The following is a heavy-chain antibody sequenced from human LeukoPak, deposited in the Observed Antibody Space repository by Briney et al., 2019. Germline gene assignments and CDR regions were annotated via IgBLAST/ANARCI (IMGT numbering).Heavy chain of an antibody. CDR3: AKDRNPRWLQSGNFDY. Sequence: GGSLRLSCASSGFTFSSYAMSWVRQAPGKGLEWVSAISGSGGSTYYADSVKGRFTISRDNSKNTLYLQMNSLRAEDTAVYYCAKDRNPRWLQSGNFDYWGQGTLVTVSS. V-gene: IGHV3-23*01. J-gene: IGHJ4*02. CDR2: ISGSGGST. CDR1: GFTFSSYA. D-gene: IGHD5-24*01.